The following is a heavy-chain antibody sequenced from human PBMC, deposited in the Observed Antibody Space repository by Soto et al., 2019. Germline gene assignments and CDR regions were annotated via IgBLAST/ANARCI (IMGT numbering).Heavy chain of an antibody. J-gene: IGHJ5*02. CDR2: RYYSGNT. V-gene: IGHV4-31*03. CDR3: VRCVGYTSSGPGGWWLDP. D-gene: IGHD6-19*01. Sequence: QVQLQESGPGLVKPSQTLSLTCNVSGDAISRGGYYWGRIRQHQGKGLQRLGYRYYSGNTYYSPSLRGRNTISVDISENQFSLKLTSETAADTAVYYCVRCVGYTSSGPGGWWLDPWGQGILVTVSP. CDR1: GDAISRGGYY.